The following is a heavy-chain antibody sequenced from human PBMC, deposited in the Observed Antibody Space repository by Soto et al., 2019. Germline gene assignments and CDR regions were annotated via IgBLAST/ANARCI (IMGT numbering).Heavy chain of an antibody. D-gene: IGHD6-25*01. CDR1: GGSISSGGYS. CDR2: IYHSGST. Sequence: PSETLSLTCAVSGGSISSGGYSWSWIRQPPGKGLEWIGYIYHSGSTSYAQKFQGRVTMTRDTSTSTVYMELSSLRSEDTAVYYCARVPPGYHFDYWGQGTLVTVSS. J-gene: IGHJ4*02. CDR3: ARVPPGYHFDY. V-gene: IGHV4-30-2*01.